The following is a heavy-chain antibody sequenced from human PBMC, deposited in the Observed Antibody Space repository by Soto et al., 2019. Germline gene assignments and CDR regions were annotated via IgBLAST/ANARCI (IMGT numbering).Heavy chain of an antibody. Sequence: GASVKVSCKASGYTFSTFAIHWVRQAPGQRLEWMGWINADNGNTEYSQNFQGRVTFSRDTSATTAYMELSSLRSEDTAVYYCARRLLWDSSGYYFDYWGQGALVTVSS. CDR1: GYTFSTFA. J-gene: IGHJ4*02. V-gene: IGHV1-3*01. D-gene: IGHD3-22*01. CDR2: INADNGNT. CDR3: ARRLLWDSSGYYFDY.